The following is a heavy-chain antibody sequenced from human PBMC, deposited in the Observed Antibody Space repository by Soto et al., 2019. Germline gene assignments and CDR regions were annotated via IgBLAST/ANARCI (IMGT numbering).Heavy chain of an antibody. Sequence: EVLLVESGGGLVKPGGSLRLSCAASGFTFSTYNMNWVRQAPGKGLEWVSSINGRGNYIYYTDAVKGRFTISRDNAKTTLYLQMNNLRAEDTAVYYCASDSEDLPSNFDYWGQGILVTVSS. V-gene: IGHV3-21*01. CDR3: ASDSEDLPSNFDY. CDR2: INGRGNYI. J-gene: IGHJ4*02. CDR1: GFTFSTYN.